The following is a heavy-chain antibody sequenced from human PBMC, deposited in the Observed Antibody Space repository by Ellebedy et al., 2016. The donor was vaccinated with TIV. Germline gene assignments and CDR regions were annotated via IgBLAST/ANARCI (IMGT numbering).Heavy chain of an antibody. Sequence: GGSLRLXXAASGFTFSSYAMSWVRQAPGKGLEWVSAISGSGGSTYYADSVKGRFTISRDNAKNSLYLQMNSLRAEDTAVYYCAKDSGGRSAFDIWGQGTMVTVSS. CDR2: ISGSGGST. J-gene: IGHJ3*02. CDR1: GFTFSSYA. D-gene: IGHD2-15*01. V-gene: IGHV3-23*01. CDR3: AKDSGGRSAFDI.